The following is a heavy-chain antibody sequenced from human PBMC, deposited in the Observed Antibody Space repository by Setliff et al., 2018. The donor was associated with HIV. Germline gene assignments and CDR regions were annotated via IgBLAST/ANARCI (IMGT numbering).Heavy chain of an antibody. CDR1: GFTFGSYA. D-gene: IGHD6-13*01. Sequence: GGSLRLSCAPSGFTFGSYAMSWVRQAPGKGLEWVSGINWNGGSTGYADSMKGRFTISRDNAKNSLYLQMNNLRAEDTALYYCARDRKQQLLNDYWGQGTLVTVSS. CDR2: INWNGGST. CDR3: ARDRKQQLLNDY. J-gene: IGHJ4*02. V-gene: IGHV3-20*04.